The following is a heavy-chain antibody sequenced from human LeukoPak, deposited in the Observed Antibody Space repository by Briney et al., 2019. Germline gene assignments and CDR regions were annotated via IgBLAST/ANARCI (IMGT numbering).Heavy chain of an antibody. CDR1: GYSISSGYY. Sequence: SETLSLTCTVSGYSISSGYYWGWIRQPPGKGLEWIGSIYHSGSTYYNPSLKSRVTISVDTSKNQFSLKLSSVTAADTAVYYCARDWSVDTAMGNFDYWGQGTLVTVSS. V-gene: IGHV4-38-2*02. J-gene: IGHJ4*02. D-gene: IGHD5-18*01. CDR2: IYHSGST. CDR3: ARDWSVDTAMGNFDY.